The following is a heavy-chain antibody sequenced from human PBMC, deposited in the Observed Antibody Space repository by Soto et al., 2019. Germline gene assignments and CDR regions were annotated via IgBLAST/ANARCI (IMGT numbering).Heavy chain of an antibody. CDR1: GFSVGDNY. D-gene: IGHD3-16*01. Sequence: QVQLVESGGGLVEPGGSLRLSCAASGFSVGDNYMTWIRQAPGKGLEWLSYSSSSGGYTNYADSVKGRFTISRDNAKNSLYLQMDSLRAEDTAVYFCARSSGRRHVFTFDHGLDVWGQGTTVTVSS. J-gene: IGHJ6*02. V-gene: IGHV3-11*06. CDR3: ARSSGRRHVFTFDHGLDV. CDR2: SSSSGGYT.